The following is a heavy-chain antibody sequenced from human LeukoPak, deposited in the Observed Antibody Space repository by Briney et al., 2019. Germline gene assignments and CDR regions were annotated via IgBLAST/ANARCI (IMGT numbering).Heavy chain of an antibody. CDR1: GYTFTSYG. CDR2: ISAYNGNT. J-gene: IGHJ6*02. D-gene: IGHD3-10*01. V-gene: IGHV1-18*01. Sequence: ASVKVSCKASGYTFTSYGISWVRQAPGQGLEWMGWISAYNGNTNYAQKLQGRVTMTTDTSTSTAYMELRSLRSDDTAVYYCARDVPHYYGSGSYFYGMDVWGQGTTVTVSS. CDR3: ARDVPHYYGSGSYFYGMDV.